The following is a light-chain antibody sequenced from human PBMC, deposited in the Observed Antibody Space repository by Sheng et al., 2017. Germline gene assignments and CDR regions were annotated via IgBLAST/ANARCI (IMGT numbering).Light chain of an antibody. CDR1: QSVSSSY. J-gene: IGKJ4*01. CDR2: DAS. Sequence: EIVLTQSPGTLSLSPGERATLSCRASQSVSSSYLAWYQQKPGQAPRLLIYDASTRATGIPARFSGSGSGTDFTLTISSLEPEDFAVYYCQQRTNWPLTFGGGPKVEIK. CDR3: QQRTNWPLT. V-gene: IGKV3D-20*02.